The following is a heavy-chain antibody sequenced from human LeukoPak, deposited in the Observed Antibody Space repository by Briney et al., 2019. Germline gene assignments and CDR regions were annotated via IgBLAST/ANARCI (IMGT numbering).Heavy chain of an antibody. Sequence: GGSLRLSCAASGFTFSSYGMHWVRQAPGKGLEWVAVISYDGSNKYYADSVKGRFTISRDNSKNTLYLQMNSLRAVDTAVYYCAKEAGIADYWGQGTLVTVSS. V-gene: IGHV3-30*18. D-gene: IGHD6-13*01. CDR2: ISYDGSNK. CDR1: GFTFSSYG. J-gene: IGHJ4*02. CDR3: AKEAGIADY.